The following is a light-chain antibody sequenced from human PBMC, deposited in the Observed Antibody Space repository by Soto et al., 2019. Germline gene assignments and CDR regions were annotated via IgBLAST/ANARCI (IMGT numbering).Light chain of an antibody. Sequence: QSALTQPASVSGSPGQSITISCTGTSSDVGGYNYVSWYQQHPGKAPKLVIFDVSDRPSGVSNRFSGSKSGNTASLTISGLQDEDEADYYCRSYTSSSTRVFGTGTKLTVL. J-gene: IGLJ1*01. CDR2: DVS. CDR3: RSYTSSSTRV. CDR1: SSDVGGYNY. V-gene: IGLV2-14*01.